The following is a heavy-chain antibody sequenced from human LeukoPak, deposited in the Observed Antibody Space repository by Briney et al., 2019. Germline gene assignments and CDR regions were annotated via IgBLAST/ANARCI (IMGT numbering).Heavy chain of an antibody. Sequence: GGSLRLSCAASGFTFSSYWMSWVRQAPGKGLEWVANIKQDGGETFYVDSVKDRFTISRDNAKNSLYLQMNSLRAEDTAVYYCTRDIYSSGWYIRSNAFDIWGQGTMVTVSS. D-gene: IGHD6-19*01. CDR2: IKQDGGET. V-gene: IGHV3-7*01. J-gene: IGHJ3*02. CDR3: TRDIYSSGWYIRSNAFDI. CDR1: GFTFSSYW.